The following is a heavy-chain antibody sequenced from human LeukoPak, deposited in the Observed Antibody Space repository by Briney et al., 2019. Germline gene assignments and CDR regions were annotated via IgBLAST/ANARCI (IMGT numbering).Heavy chain of an antibody. CDR3: ARVLWLPLRYFDY. D-gene: IGHD5-12*01. CDR1: GFTFTNSW. V-gene: IGHV3-74*01. CDR2: INSDGSTT. J-gene: IGHJ4*02. Sequence: GGSLRLSCAASGFTFTNSWMHWVRQAPGKGLVWVSHINSDGSTTAYADSVKGRFTISRDNAKSSLYLQMNSLRAEDTAVYYCARVLWLPLRYFDYWGQGTLVTVSS.